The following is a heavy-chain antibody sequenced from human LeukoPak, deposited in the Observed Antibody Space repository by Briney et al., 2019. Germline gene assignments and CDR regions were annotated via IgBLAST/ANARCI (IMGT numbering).Heavy chain of an antibody. CDR1: GYTFTSYG. CDR2: ISAYNGNT. Sequence: ASVKVSCKASGYTFTSYGISWVPQAPGQGLEWMGWISAYNGNTNYAQKLQGRVTMTTDTSTSTAYMELRSLRSDDTAVYYCATYDYGDYDGYWGQGTLVTVSS. D-gene: IGHD4-17*01. CDR3: ATYDYGDYDGY. V-gene: IGHV1-18*01. J-gene: IGHJ4*02.